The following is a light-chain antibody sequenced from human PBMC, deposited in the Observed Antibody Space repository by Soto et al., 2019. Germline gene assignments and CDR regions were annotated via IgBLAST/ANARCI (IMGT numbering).Light chain of an antibody. V-gene: IGKV1-5*03. CDR3: QQYNSYPIT. CDR2: KAS. CDR1: QSISSW. Sequence: DIQMTQSPSTLSASVGDRVTITCRASQSISSWLAWYQQKPGKAPKLLIYKASSLESGVPSRFSGSGSGTEFTLTISSLQPDDFATYYCQQYNSYPITFGQGTRLET. J-gene: IGKJ5*01.